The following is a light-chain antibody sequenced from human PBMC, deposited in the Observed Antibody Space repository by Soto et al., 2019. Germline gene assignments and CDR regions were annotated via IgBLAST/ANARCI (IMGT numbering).Light chain of an antibody. V-gene: IGKV1-9*01. CDR1: QGITSY. Sequence: IQLTQSPSSLSASVGDRVTLTGRASQGITSYLAWYQQKPGKAPELLIYGASTLQSGVPSRFSGSGSGTDFTLTISSLQPEDFATYYCQQPNDYPITFGQGTRLEIK. CDR3: QQPNDYPIT. CDR2: GAS. J-gene: IGKJ5*01.